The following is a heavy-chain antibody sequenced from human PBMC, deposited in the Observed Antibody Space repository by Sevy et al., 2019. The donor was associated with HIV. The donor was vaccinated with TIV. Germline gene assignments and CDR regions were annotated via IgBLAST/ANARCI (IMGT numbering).Heavy chain of an antibody. CDR3: ARGRYSSSWYTSDFDY. V-gene: IGHV1-69*06. Sequence: ASVKVSCKASGGTFSSYAISWVRQAPGQGLEWMGGIIPIFGTANYAQKFQGRVTITADKSTSTAYMELSSLRSEDTAVYYCARGRYSSSWYTSDFDYRGQGTLVTVSS. J-gene: IGHJ4*02. CDR2: IIPIFGTA. D-gene: IGHD6-13*01. CDR1: GGTFSSYA.